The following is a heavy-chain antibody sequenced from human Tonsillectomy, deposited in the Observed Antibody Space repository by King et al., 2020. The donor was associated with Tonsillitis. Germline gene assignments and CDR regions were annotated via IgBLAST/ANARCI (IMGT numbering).Heavy chain of an antibody. D-gene: IGHD2-2*01. CDR3: VRDAMRGGDFDY. Sequence: VQLVESGGGLVQPGGSLRLSCAASGFSFNSYWMVWVRQAPGKGREWVANLKEDGSEKYFVDSVRGRFTISRDNAKNSLYLQMSSLRAEDTAVYYCVRDAMRGGDFDYWGQGTLVTVSS. CDR1: GFSFNSYW. J-gene: IGHJ4*02. CDR2: LKEDGSEK. V-gene: IGHV3-7*01.